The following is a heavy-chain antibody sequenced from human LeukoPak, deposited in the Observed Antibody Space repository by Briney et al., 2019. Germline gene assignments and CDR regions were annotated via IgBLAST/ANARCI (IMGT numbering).Heavy chain of an antibody. CDR1: GFTFSSYA. D-gene: IGHD1-26*01. V-gene: IGHV3-30-3*02. CDR2: ISYDGSNK. CDR3: AKFGGSFAFLDY. Sequence: PGRSLRLSCAASGFTFSSYAMHWVRQAPGKGLEWVAVISYDGSNKYYADSVKGRFTISRDNSKNTLYLQMNSLRAEDTAVYYCAKFGGSFAFLDYWGQGTLVTVSS. J-gene: IGHJ4*02.